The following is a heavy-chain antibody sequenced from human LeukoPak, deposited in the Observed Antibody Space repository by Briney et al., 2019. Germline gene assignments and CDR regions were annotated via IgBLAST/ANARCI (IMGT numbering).Heavy chain of an antibody. CDR2: ISGSGGST. V-gene: IGHV3-23*01. CDR3: VKKGQADDDGKPD. Sequence: GGSLRLSCTTSKFNFNSYGMTWVRQAPGKGLEWVSSISGSGGSTQYAASVQGRFTISRDNSKNTLYLQMNDLRADDTAVYYCVKKGQADDDGKPDWGQGTLVTVSS. D-gene: IGHD1-1*01. CDR1: KFNFNSYG. J-gene: IGHJ4*02.